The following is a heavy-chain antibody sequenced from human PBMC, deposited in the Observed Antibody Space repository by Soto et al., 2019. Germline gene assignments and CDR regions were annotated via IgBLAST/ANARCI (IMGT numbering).Heavy chain of an antibody. CDR3: AKVSQGATTITDYSYYGMDV. J-gene: IGHJ6*02. CDR1: GVTFNNYA. V-gene: IGHV3-23*01. CDR2: ISGPGDTT. D-gene: IGHD1-26*01. Sequence: EVQLLESGGGLVQPGGSLRLSCVASGVTFNNYAMTWVRQAPGKGLEWVSAISGPGDTTYYADSVKGRLSISRDNPKNTLYLQMNSLRAEDTAVYYCAKVSQGATTITDYSYYGMDVWGQGTTVTVSS.